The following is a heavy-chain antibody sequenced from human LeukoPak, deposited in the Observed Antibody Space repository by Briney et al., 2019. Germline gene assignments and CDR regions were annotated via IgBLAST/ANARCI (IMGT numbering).Heavy chain of an antibody. V-gene: IGHV1-2*02. J-gene: IGHJ4*02. D-gene: IGHD2-2*01. Sequence: ASVKVSCKASGYTFTGYYMHWVRQAPGQGLEWMGWINPNSGGTNYAQKFQGRVTMTRDTSISTAYMELSRLRSDDTAVYYCARVSRYFSSTRCYQPYFDYWGQGTLVTVSS. CDR2: INPNSGGT. CDR3: ARVSRYFSSTRCYQPYFDY. CDR1: GYTFTGYY.